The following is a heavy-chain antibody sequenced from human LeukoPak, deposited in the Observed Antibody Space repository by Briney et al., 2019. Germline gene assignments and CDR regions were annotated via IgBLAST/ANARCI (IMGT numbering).Heavy chain of an antibody. Sequence: ASVKVSCKASGYTFTGYYMHWVRQAPGQGLEWMGWINPNSGGTNYAQKFQGRVTMTRDTSISTAYMELSRLRSDDTAVYYCARENGSGWSKNWFDPWGQGTLVTVSS. CDR1: GYTFTGYY. CDR2: INPNSGGT. CDR3: ARENGSGWSKNWFDP. J-gene: IGHJ5*02. D-gene: IGHD6-19*01. V-gene: IGHV1-2*02.